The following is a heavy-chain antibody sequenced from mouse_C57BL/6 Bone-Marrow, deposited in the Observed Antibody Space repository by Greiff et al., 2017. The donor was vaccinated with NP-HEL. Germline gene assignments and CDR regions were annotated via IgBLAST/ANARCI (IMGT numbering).Heavy chain of an antibody. CDR1: GYTFTGYW. J-gene: IGHJ2*01. D-gene: IGHD1-1*01. Sequence: QVQLKESGAELMKPGASVKLSCKATGYTFTGYWIEWVKQRPGHGLEWIGEILPGSGSTNYNEKFKGKATFTADPSSNTAYMQLSSLTTEDSASYYCARNEEGIRATVVFDYWGQGTTLTVSS. V-gene: IGHV1-9*01. CDR3: ARNEEGIRATVVFDY. CDR2: ILPGSGST.